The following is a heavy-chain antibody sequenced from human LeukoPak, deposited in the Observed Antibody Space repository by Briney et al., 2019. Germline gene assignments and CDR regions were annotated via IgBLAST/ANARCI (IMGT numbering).Heavy chain of an antibody. D-gene: IGHD1-26*01. V-gene: IGHV3-23*01. Sequence: GGSLILSCAASGFPFSSHPRSWVRRTPGKGLERVSGLIENGATTYCADSVEGRFTISRDNSRNTMYLQMSGLRVEDTAVYCCVMDYQVGNSPAFGDYWGQGTLVTISS. CDR3: VMDYQVGNSPAFGDY. J-gene: IGHJ4*02. CDR1: GFPFSSHP. CDR2: LIENGATT.